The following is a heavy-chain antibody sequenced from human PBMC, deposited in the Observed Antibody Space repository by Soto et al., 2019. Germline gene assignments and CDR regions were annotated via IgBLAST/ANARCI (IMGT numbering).Heavy chain of an antibody. CDR1: GGTFSSYA. J-gene: IGHJ5*02. CDR3: AREKRISSSWGNWFDP. CDR2: IIPIFGTA. Sequence: QVQLVQSGAEVQKPGSSVKVSCKASGGTFSSYAISWVRQAPGQGLEWMGGIIPIFGTANYAQKFQSRVTITADESTSTAYMELSSLRSEDTAVYYCAREKRISSSWGNWFDPWGQGTLVTVSS. V-gene: IGHV1-69*01. D-gene: IGHD6-13*01.